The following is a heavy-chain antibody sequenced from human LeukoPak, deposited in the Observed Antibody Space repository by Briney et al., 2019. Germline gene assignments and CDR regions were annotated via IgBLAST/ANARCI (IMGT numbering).Heavy chain of an antibody. CDR1: GFTFDDYA. CDR3: ARKAQYNGHYPLDY. CDR2: ISWRSDSV. D-gene: IGHD1-7*01. V-gene: IGHV3-9*01. J-gene: IGHJ4*02. Sequence: PGGSLRLSCAASGFTFDDYAMHWVRQAPGKGLEWVSGISWRSDSVDYAESVKGRFTISRDSSKNTLFLQMNSLRAEDTALYFCARKAQYNGHYPLDYWGQGTLVTVSS.